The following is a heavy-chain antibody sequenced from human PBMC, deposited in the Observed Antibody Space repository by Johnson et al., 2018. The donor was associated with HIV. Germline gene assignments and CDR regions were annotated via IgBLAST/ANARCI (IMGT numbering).Heavy chain of an antibody. J-gene: IGHJ3*02. CDR2: ISYDGGNK. CDR3: ARDISVGQLAPHDAFDI. V-gene: IGHV3-30*14. CDR1: GFTFSSYA. Sequence: QEQLVESGGGLVQPGRSLRASCAASGFTFSSYAMHWVRQAPGKGLEWVAVISYDGGNKYYADSVKGRFTISRDNSKNTLYLQMNSLRAEDTAVYYCARDISVGQLAPHDAFDIWGQGTMVTVSS. D-gene: IGHD6-6*01.